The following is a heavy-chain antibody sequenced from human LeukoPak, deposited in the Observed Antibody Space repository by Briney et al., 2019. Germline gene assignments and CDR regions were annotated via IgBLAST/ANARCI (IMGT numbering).Heavy chain of an antibody. CDR2: IYQNGNT. CDR1: GGSISSSSYY. D-gene: IGHD2-21*02. J-gene: IGHJ4*02. Sequence: PSETLSLTCTVSGGSISSSSYYWGWIRQPPGKGLEWIGSIYQNGNTYYNPSLKSRVTISVDTSKNQFSLKLSSVTAADTAVYYCARAHCGGDCYSRSIGNFDYWGQGTLVTGSS. V-gene: IGHV4-39*01. CDR3: ARAHCGGDCYSRSIGNFDY.